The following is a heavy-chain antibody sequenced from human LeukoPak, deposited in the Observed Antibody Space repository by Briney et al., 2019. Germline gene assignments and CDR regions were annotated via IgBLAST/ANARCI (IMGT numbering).Heavy chain of an antibody. V-gene: IGHV4-38-2*01. J-gene: IGHJ4*02. Sequence: SETLSLTCAVSGSSISGGYYWAWLRQPPGKGLEWIGSIYHSGSRYESGSTYYIPSLKSRVTISADTSKNQFSLKLKFVTAADTAVYYCARNYSRSPGGLKYFDYWGQGSLVTVSS. CDR2: IYHSGSRYESGST. CDR1: GSSISGGYY. CDR3: ARNYSRSPGGLKYFDY. D-gene: IGHD6-6*01.